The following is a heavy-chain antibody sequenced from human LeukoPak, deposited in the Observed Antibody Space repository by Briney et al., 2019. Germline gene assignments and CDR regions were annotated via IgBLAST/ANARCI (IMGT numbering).Heavy chain of an antibody. CDR1: GFTFDDYA. CDR3: AKDSHYYGSGSADWYFDL. J-gene: IGHJ2*01. Sequence: GGSLRLSCAASGFTFDDYAMHWVRQAPGKGLEWVSGISWNSGSIGYADSVKGRVTISRDNAKNSLYLQMNSLRAEDTALYYCAKDSHYYGSGSADWYFDLWGRGTLVTVSS. V-gene: IGHV3-9*01. CDR2: ISWNSGSI. D-gene: IGHD3-10*01.